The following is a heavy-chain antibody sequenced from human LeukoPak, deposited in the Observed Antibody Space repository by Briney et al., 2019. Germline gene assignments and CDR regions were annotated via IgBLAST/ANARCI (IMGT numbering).Heavy chain of an antibody. CDR2: ISYDGSNK. CDR1: GFTFSSYG. Sequence: GGSLRLSCAASGFTFSSYGMHWVRQAPGKGLEWVAVISYDGSNKYYADSVKGRFTISRDNSKNTLYLQMNSLRAEDTAVYYCAKEVDGDSSGPWGQGTLVTVSS. V-gene: IGHV3-30*18. J-gene: IGHJ5*02. D-gene: IGHD3-22*01. CDR3: AKEVDGDSSGP.